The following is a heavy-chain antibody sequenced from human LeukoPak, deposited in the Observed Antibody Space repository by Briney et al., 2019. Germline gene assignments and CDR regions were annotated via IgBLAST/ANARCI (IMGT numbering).Heavy chain of an antibody. J-gene: IGHJ6*03. CDR1: GFTFSSYW. V-gene: IGHV3-74*01. Sequence: GGSLRLSCAASGFTFSSYWMHWVRQAPGKGLVWVSRINSDVSGTSYADSVKGRFTISRDSAKNTLYLQMNSLRAEDTGVYYCARDPNYYDSSGPAMDVWGKGTTVTVSS. D-gene: IGHD3-22*01. CDR3: ARDPNYYDSSGPAMDV. CDR2: INSDVSGT.